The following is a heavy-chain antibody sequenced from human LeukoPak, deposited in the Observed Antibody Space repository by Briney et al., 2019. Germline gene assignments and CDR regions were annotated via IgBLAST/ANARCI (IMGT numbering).Heavy chain of an antibody. CDR1: GFTFSSYA. J-gene: IGHJ4*02. CDR3: ARDFGTAAGLDY. CDR2: ISYDGSNK. D-gene: IGHD6-13*01. V-gene: IGHV3-30*04. Sequence: PGGSLRLSCAASGFTFSSYAMPWVRQAPGKGLEWVAVISYDGSNKYYADSVKGRFTISRDNAKNTLYLQMNSLRAEDTAVYYCARDFGTAAGLDYWGQGTLVTVSS.